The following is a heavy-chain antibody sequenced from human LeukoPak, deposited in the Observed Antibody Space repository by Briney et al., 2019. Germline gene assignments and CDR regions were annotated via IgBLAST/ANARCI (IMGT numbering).Heavy chain of an antibody. V-gene: IGHV3-66*01. D-gene: IGHD3/OR15-3a*01. CDR3: VRGMGHTSGTEASEY. Sequence: GGSLRISCAASEFSVGSNYMTWVRQAPGKGLEWVSLIYSGGSTYYADPVKGRFTISRDNSKNTLYLQMNSLKTEDTAVYFCVRGMGHTSGTEASEYWGQGTLVTVSS. CDR1: EFSVGSNY. J-gene: IGHJ4*02. CDR2: IYSGGST.